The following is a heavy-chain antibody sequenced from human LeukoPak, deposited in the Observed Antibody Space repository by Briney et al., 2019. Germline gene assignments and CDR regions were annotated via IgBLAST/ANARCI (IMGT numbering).Heavy chain of an antibody. CDR3: ASGDRAANYYDSNDLDY. Sequence: SVKASCKASEGTFSSYAISWMRQAPGQGLEWMGRIIPILGIANYAQKFQGRVTITADKSTGTAYMELSSMRSEDTAVYYCASGDRAANYYDSNDLDYWGQGTLVTVSS. D-gene: IGHD3-22*01. CDR2: IIPILGIA. J-gene: IGHJ4*02. V-gene: IGHV1-69*04. CDR1: EGTFSSYA.